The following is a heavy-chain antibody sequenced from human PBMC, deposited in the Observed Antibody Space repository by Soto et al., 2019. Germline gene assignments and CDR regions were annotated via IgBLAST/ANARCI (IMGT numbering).Heavy chain of an antibody. D-gene: IGHD3-10*01. CDR1: GGSISSSIW. J-gene: IGHJ4*02. CDR2: IYHSGTA. V-gene: IGHV4-4*03. Sequence: QVQLQESGPGLVKPPGTLSLTCAVSGGSISSSIWWNWVRLPPGKGLEWIGEIYHSGTANYNPSLKSRVTISVDKSKNQFSLKLRSVTAADTAVYYCTRRGDGSGTLDYWGQGTLVTVSS. CDR3: TRRGDGSGTLDY.